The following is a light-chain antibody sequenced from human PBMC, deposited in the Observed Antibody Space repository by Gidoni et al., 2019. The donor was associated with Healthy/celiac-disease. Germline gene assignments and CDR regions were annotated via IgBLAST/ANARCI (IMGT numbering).Light chain of an antibody. Sequence: DIQMNQSPSSLSASVGDRVTITCRASQGIRNALGWYQQKPGKAPKRLIYAASSLQSGVPSRFSGSGSGTEFTLTISSLQPEDFATYYCLQHNSYPHTFGGGTKVEIK. J-gene: IGKJ4*01. CDR1: QGIRNA. CDR2: AAS. V-gene: IGKV1-17*01. CDR3: LQHNSYPHT.